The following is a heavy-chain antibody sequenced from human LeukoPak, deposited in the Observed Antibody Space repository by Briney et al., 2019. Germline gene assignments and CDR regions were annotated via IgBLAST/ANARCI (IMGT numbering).Heavy chain of an antibody. J-gene: IGHJ3*02. V-gene: IGHV3-74*01. Sequence: GGSLRLSCAASGFTVSSYWMHWVRQPPGRGLVWVSSIDSDGSTTRYADSVKGRFTISRDNAKNTLYLQMNSLRAEDTAVYYCAKHPAFDIWGQGTMVTVSS. CDR3: AKHPAFDI. CDR2: IDSDGSTT. CDR1: GFTVSSYW.